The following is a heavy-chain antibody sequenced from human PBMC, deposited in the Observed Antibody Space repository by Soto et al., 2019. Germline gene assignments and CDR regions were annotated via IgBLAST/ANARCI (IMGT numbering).Heavy chain of an antibody. CDR1: GGSISSSSYY. D-gene: IGHD6-19*01. V-gene: IGHV4-39*01. J-gene: IGHJ4*02. CDR3: ARFGYSSGWYENLSY. Sequence: QLQLQESGPGLVKPSETLSLTCTVSGGSISSSSYYWGWIRQPPGKGLEWIGSIYYSGSTYYNPSLKSRVTISVDTSKNQFSLKLSSVTAADTAVYYCARFGYSSGWYENLSYWGQGTLVTVSS. CDR2: IYYSGST.